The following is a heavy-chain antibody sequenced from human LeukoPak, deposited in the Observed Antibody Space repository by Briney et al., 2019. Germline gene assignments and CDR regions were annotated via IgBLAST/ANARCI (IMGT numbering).Heavy chain of an antibody. V-gene: IGHV4-59*08. CDR2: IYYSGST. J-gene: IGHJ5*02. CDR3: ARAVRVAGAAATNWFDP. D-gene: IGHD2-2*01. CDR1: GGSISSYY. Sequence: SETLSLTCTVSGGSISSYYWSWIRQPPGKGLEWIGYIYYSGSTNYNPSLKSRVTISVDTSKNQFSQKLSSVTAADTAVYYCARAVRVAGAAATNWFDPWGQGTLVTVSS.